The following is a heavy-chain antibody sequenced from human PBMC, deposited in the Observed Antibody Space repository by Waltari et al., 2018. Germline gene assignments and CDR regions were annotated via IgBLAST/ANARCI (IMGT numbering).Heavy chain of an antibody. J-gene: IGHJ4*02. CDR2: ISGSGNTI. D-gene: IGHD3-3*01. V-gene: IGHV3-48*03. CDR3: ARDYIYGGFFED. Sequence: KGLEWVSYISGSGNTIAYGDSLKGRFTVSRDNAQNSLFLQMHSLRADDTAVYYCARDYIYGGFFEDWGQGSLVTVSS.